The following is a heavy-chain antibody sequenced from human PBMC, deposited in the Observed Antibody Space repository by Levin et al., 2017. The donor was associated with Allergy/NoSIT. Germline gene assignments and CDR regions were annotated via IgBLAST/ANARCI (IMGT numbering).Heavy chain of an antibody. CDR3: ARDTMWAFDY. V-gene: IGHV4-31*03. J-gene: IGHJ4*02. D-gene: IGHD3-10*02. Sequence: PSETLSLTCTVSGGSISSGGYYWSWIRQHPGKGLEWIGYIYYSGSTYYNPSLKSRVTISVDTSKNQFSLKLSSVTAADTAVYYCARDTMWAFDYWGQGTLVTVSS. CDR2: IYYSGST. CDR1: GGSISSGGYY.